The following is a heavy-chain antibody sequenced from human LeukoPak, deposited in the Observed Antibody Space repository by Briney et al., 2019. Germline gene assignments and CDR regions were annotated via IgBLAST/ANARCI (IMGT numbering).Heavy chain of an antibody. Sequence: ASVKVSCKPSGYSFTSYGISWVRQAPGQGLEWMGWISPYNGDTNYAPKFQGRVTMTTDTPTTTAYMELRSLRSDDTAVYYCAAVVSPEAAPIGDYYFDYWGQGTLVTVSS. CDR3: AAVVSPEAAPIGDYYFDY. J-gene: IGHJ4*02. CDR1: GYSFTSYG. V-gene: IGHV1-18*01. CDR2: ISPYNGDT. D-gene: IGHD3-10*01.